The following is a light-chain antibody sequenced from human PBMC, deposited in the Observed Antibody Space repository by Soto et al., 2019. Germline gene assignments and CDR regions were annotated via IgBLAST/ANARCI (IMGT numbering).Light chain of an antibody. CDR1: QSIFYSSTNKNY. CDR2: WAS. Sequence: DIVMTQSPDSLAVSLGERATINCKSSQSIFYSSTNKNYLAWYQQKPGQPPELLIYWASTRESGVPDRFSGSGSATDFTLTISSLQAEDGAVYYCQQYYSTPLTFGGGTKVEIK. J-gene: IGKJ4*01. V-gene: IGKV4-1*01. CDR3: QQYYSTPLT.